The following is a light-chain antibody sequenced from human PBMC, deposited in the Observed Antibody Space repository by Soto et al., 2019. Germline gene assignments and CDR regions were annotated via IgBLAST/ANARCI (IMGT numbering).Light chain of an antibody. CDR2: AAS. J-gene: IGKJ4*01. Sequence: ETVLTQSPGTLALSPGERVTLSCRASQSVTYRYLAWYQQKPGQAPRLLIYAASTRATGIPDRFSGSGSGTDFTLTISSLQPEDLATYYCLQDYNYPLTFGGGTKVDIK. CDR3: LQDYNYPLT. CDR1: QSVTYRY. V-gene: IGKV3D-7*01.